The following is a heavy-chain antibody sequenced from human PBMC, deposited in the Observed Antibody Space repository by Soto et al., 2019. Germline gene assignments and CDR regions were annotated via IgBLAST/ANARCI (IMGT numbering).Heavy chain of an antibody. CDR1: GYTFTIYG. J-gene: IGHJ5*02. Sequence: VSVNLYCKTSGYTFTIYGISWVRQAPGQGLEWMGWISAYNGNTNYAQKLQGRVTMTTDTSTSTAYMELRSLRSDDTAVYYCARDIVVVVANNWFDPWGQGTLVTVSS. CDR3: ARDIVVVVANNWFDP. D-gene: IGHD2-15*01. V-gene: IGHV1-18*01. CDR2: ISAYNGNT.